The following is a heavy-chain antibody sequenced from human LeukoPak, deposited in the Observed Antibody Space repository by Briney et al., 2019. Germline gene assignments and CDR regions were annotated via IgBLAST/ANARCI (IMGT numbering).Heavy chain of an antibody. Sequence: SETLSLTCTVSGGSISSGGYYWSWIRQPPGKGLEWIGYIYHSVSTYYNPSLKSRVTISVDRSKNQFSLKLSSVTAADTAVYYCARVPPDGSGYFTYYFDYWGQGTLVTVSS. D-gene: IGHD3-3*01. CDR2: IYHSVST. CDR1: GGSISSGGYY. CDR3: ARVPPDGSGYFTYYFDY. J-gene: IGHJ4*02. V-gene: IGHV4-30-2*01.